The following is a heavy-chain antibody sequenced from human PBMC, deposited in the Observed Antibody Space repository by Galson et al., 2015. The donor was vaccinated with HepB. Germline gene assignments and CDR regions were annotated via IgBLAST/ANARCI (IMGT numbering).Heavy chain of an antibody. CDR2: ISVYSGDT. CDR1: GYTFNSYG. Sequence: CKASGYTFNSYGITWVRQAPGQGLEWMGWISVYSGDTNYAQNLQGRVTMTTDTSTSTAYMELRSLRSDDTAVYFCARYSSSGWYNWGQGTLVTVSS. J-gene: IGHJ4*02. D-gene: IGHD6-19*01. CDR3: ARYSSSGWYN. V-gene: IGHV1-18*04.